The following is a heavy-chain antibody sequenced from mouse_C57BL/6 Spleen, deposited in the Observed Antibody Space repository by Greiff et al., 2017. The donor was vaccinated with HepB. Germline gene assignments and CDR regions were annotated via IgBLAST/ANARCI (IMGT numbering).Heavy chain of an antibody. CDR2: INPYNGGT. J-gene: IGHJ2*01. CDR1: GYTFTDYY. D-gene: IGHD1-1*01. CDR3: AREVYGSAY. Sequence: EVKLLESGPVLVKPGASVKMSCKASGYTFTDYYMNWVKQSHGKSLEWIGVINPYNGGTSYNQKFKGKATLTVDKSSSTAYMELNSLTSEDSAVYYCAREVYGSAYWGQGTTLTVSS. V-gene: IGHV1-19*01.